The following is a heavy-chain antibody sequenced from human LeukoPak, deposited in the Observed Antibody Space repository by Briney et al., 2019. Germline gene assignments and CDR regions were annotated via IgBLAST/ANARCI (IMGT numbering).Heavy chain of an antibody. V-gene: IGHV2-5*01. CDR3: AHRRGTGTRGNWFDP. CDR1: GFSLSTSGVG. Sequence: SGPTLVKPTRTLTLTCTFSGFSLSTSGVGVGWIRQPPGKALEWLALIYWNDDERYSPSLKSRLTITKDTSKNQVVLTMTNMDPVDTATYYCAHRRGTGTRGNWFDPWGQGTLVTVSS. D-gene: IGHD1-7*01. CDR2: IYWNDDE. J-gene: IGHJ5*02.